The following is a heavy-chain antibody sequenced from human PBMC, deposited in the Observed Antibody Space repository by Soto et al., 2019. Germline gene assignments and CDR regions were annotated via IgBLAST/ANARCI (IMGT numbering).Heavy chain of an antibody. J-gene: IGHJ4*02. V-gene: IGHV3-30-3*01. CDR1: GFTFSSYA. CDR3: ARQIYGDYRDGLDY. CDR2: ISYDGSNK. Sequence: QVQLVESGGGVVQPGRSLRLSCAASGFTFSSYAMHWVRQAPGKGLEWVAVISYDGSNKYYADSVKGRFTISRDNSKNTLYLQMSSLRAEDTAVYYCARQIYGDYRDGLDYWGQGNLVTVSA. D-gene: IGHD4-17*01.